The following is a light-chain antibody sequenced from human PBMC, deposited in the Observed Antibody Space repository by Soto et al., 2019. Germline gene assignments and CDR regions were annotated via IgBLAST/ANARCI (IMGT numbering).Light chain of an antibody. J-gene: IGLJ1*01. Sequence: QSVLTQPPSASGSPGQSVTISCTGTSSDVGGYNYVSWYQQHPGKAPKLVIYEVSNRPSGVSNRFSGSKSDNTASLTISGLQAEDEADYYCCSYVSSKTYVFGTGTKVTFL. V-gene: IGLV2-14*01. CDR2: EVS. CDR3: CSYVSSKTYV. CDR1: SSDVGGYNY.